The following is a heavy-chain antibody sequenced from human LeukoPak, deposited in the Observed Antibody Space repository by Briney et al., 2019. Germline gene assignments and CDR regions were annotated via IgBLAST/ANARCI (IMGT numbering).Heavy chain of an antibody. Sequence: ASVKVSCKASGYTFTSYDINWVRQATGQGLEWMGWMNPNSGNTGYAQKFQGRVTMTRNTSISTAYMELSSMRSEDTAVYYCARGPITFFGVVAKYYYYYYYMEAWAKGPRSPSP. CDR2: MNPNSGNT. J-gene: IGHJ6*03. CDR1: GYTFTSYD. CDR3: ARGPITFFGVVAKYYYYYYYMEA. V-gene: IGHV1-8*01. D-gene: IGHD3-3*01.